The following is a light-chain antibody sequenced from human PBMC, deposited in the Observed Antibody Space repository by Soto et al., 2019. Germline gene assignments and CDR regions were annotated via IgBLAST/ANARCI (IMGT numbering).Light chain of an antibody. CDR2: LGS. J-gene: IGKJ5*01. CDR1: QSLLHSNGYNY. CDR3: MQALQTPQMGIT. V-gene: IGKV2-28*01. Sequence: DIVMTQSPLSLPVTPGEPASISCRSSQSLLHSNGYNYLDWYLQKPGQSPQLLIYLGSNRASGVPDRFSGNGSGTDFTLKISRVEAEDVGVYYCMQALQTPQMGITFGQGTRLEIK.